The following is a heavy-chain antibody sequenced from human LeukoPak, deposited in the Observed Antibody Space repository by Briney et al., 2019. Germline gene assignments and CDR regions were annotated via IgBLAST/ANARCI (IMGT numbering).Heavy chain of an antibody. CDR2: VRQDGSET. V-gene: IGHV3-7*01. D-gene: IGHD6-19*01. Sequence: GGSLRLSCAASGFTFSSYSIHWVRQPPGKGLEWVANVRQDGSETYYVDSVKGRFTISRDNTKNSLYLQMNSLRAEDTAVYYCARPPYSGGWYLMFWGQGTLVTVSS. CDR1: GFTFSSYS. J-gene: IGHJ4*02. CDR3: ARPPYSGGWYLMF.